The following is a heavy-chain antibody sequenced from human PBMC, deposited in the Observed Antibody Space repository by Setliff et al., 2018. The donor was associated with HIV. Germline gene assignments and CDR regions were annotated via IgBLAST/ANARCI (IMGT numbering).Heavy chain of an antibody. CDR2: IYYTGFT. CDR3: TKEGRGDPGLATTRLDY. CDR1: GDSLSTSSYF. D-gene: IGHD1-1*01. V-gene: IGHV4-39*01. J-gene: IGHJ4*02. Sequence: TLSLTCSVSGDSLSTSSYFWGWVRQSPGKGLEWIGNIYYTGFTYYSPSLKSRVTISIDTSKSQFSLNLTSVTDSDTAVYYCTKEGRGDPGLATTRLDYWGQGKLVT.